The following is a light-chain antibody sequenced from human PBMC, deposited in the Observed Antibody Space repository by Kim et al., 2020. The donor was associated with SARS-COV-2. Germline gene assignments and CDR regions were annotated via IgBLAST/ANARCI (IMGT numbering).Light chain of an antibody. CDR1: QSLLHSSGNTY. V-gene: IGKV2-30*02. Sequence: DVVMTQSPLSLPVTLGQPASISCRSSQSLLHSSGNTYLNWFQQRPGQSPRRLIYKVSNRDSGVPDRFSGSGSGTDFTLKISRVEAEDVGVYYCMQGTHWYTFGQGTKLEI. CDR3: MQGTHWYT. CDR2: KVS. J-gene: IGKJ2*01.